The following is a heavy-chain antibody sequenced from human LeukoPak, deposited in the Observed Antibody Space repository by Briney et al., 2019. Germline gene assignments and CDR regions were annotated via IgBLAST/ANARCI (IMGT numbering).Heavy chain of an antibody. Sequence: GGSLRLSCAASGITVSSNYMSWVRQAPGKGLEWVSVIYSGGSTYYADSVKGRFTISRDNSKNTLYLQMNSLRAEDTAVYYCARARPQYSSGWYFDYWGQGTLVTVSS. D-gene: IGHD6-19*01. J-gene: IGHJ4*02. CDR2: IYSGGST. CDR1: GITVSSNY. CDR3: ARARPQYSSGWYFDY. V-gene: IGHV3-53*01.